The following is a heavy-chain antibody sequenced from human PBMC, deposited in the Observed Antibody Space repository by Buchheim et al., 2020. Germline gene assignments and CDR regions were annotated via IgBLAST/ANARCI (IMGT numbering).Heavy chain of an antibody. CDR3: ARDGAVAPLWFFDY. D-gene: IGHD6-19*01. J-gene: IGHJ4*02. CDR1: GGSISNYY. V-gene: IGHV4-59*01. CDR2: IYYSGSP. Sequence: QVQLQESGPGLVKPSETLSLTCTVSGGSISNYYWSWIRQPPGKGLEWIGYIYYSGSPNYNPSLKSRVTISVDTSKNQFSLKLSSVTAADTAVYYCARDGAVAPLWFFDYWGQGTL.